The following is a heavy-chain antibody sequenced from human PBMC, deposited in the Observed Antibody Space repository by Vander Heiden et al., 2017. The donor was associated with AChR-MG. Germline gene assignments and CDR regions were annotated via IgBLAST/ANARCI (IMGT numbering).Heavy chain of an antibody. CDR1: GFTFRSYA. J-gene: IGHJ4*02. Sequence: SCAASGFTFRSYAMHWVRQAPGKGLEWVAVISYDGSNKYYADSVKGRFTISRDNSKNTLYLQMNSLRAEDTAVYYCARGPTAIVALYYFDYWGQGTLVTVSS. D-gene: IGHD5-12*01. V-gene: IGHV3-30-3*01. CDR2: ISYDGSNK. CDR3: ARGPTAIVALYYFDY.